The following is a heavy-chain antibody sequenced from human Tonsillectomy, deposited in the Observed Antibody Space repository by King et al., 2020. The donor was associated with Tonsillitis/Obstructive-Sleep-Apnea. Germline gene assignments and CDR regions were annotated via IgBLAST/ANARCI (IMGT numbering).Heavy chain of an antibody. J-gene: IGHJ3*02. Sequence: LQLQESGPGLVKPSETLSLTCTVSGGSISTYYWSWIRQPPGKGLEWIEYIYYSGSTNYNPSLKSRVTISVDTSKNQFSLKLSSVTAADTAVYYCARVITGTTAAFDIWGQGTMVTVSS. D-gene: IGHD1-7*01. CDR1: GGSISTYY. V-gene: IGHV4-59*01. CDR2: IYYSGST. CDR3: ARVITGTTAAFDI.